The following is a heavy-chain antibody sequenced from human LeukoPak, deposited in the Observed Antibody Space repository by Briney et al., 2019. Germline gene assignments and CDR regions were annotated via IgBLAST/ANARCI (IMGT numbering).Heavy chain of an antibody. Sequence: SVKVSCKASGGTFSSYAISWVRQAPGQGLEWMGGIIPIVGTANYAQKFQGRVTITADESTSTAYMELSSLRSEDTAVYYCARRARPSGYSSSWYREFDYWGQGTLVTVSS. J-gene: IGHJ4*02. V-gene: IGHV1-69*13. CDR1: GGTFSSYA. CDR3: ARRARPSGYSSSWYREFDY. CDR2: IIPIVGTA. D-gene: IGHD6-13*01.